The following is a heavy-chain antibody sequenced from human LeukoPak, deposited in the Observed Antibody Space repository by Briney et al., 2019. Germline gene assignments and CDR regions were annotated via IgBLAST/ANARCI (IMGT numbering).Heavy chain of an antibody. V-gene: IGHV1-2*02. D-gene: IGHD3-9*01. CDR3: ARNFDMKGFDP. CDR2: INSDSGFT. J-gene: IGHJ5*02. CDR1: GYTFTGYY. Sequence: ASVKVSCKASGYTFTGYYMNWVRQAPGQGLEWMGWINSDSGFTKYAQKFQGRVTMTRDTSIATVYMDLTRLTSEDTAVYYCARNFDMKGFDPWGQGTLVTVSS.